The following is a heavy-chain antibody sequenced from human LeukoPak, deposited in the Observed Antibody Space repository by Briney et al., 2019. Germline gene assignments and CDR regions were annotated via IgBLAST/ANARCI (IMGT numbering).Heavy chain of an antibody. Sequence: ASVKVSCKASGYTFTGYYMHWVRQAPAQGLEWMGWINPNSGGTNYAQKFQGRVTMTRDTSISTAYMELSRLRSDDTAVYYCARARELEGTSTNFDYWGQGTLVTVSS. CDR3: ARARELEGTSTNFDY. CDR2: INPNSGGT. V-gene: IGHV1-2*02. D-gene: IGHD1-1*01. CDR1: GYTFTGYY. J-gene: IGHJ4*02.